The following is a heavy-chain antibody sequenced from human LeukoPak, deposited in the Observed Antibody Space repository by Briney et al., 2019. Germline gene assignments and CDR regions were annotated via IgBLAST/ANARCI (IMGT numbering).Heavy chain of an antibody. CDR1: GGSISSYY. CDR2: IYYSGST. J-gene: IGHJ3*02. V-gene: IGHV4-59*01. Sequence: SETLSLTCTVSGGSISSYYWSWIRQPPGKGLEWIGYIYYSGSTNYNPSLKSRVTISVDTSKNQFSLKLSSVTAADTAVYYCARDGLYAPRAFDIWGQGTMVTVSS. D-gene: IGHD3/OR15-3a*01. CDR3: ARDGLYAPRAFDI.